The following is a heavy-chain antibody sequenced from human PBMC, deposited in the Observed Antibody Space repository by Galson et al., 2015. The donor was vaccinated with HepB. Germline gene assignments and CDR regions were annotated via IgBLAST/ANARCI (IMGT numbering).Heavy chain of an antibody. CDR1: GSSISSPFYL. CDR3: ARQPPEGDNDLSGYFDY. D-gene: IGHD3/OR15-3a*01. CDR2: ISYGGDT. V-gene: IGHV4-39*01. J-gene: IGHJ4*02. Sequence: ETLSLTCTISGSSISSPFYLWGWIRQPPGKGLEWIGSISYGGDTYYNPSLRSRVTISVDTSKSHFSLKLTSVTAADAAVYFCARQPPEGDNDLSGYFDYWGQGTLVTVSS.